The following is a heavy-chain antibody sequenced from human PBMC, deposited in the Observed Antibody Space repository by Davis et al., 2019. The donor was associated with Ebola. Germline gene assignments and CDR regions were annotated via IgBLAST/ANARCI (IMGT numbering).Heavy chain of an antibody. J-gene: IGHJ4*02. Sequence: ASVKVSCKASGYTFTSYAMNWVRQAPGQGLEWLGWINTITGNATYVQGFTGQYVFSLDTSGSTAYLQISSLRAEDTAVYYCTIGGTTGGFDYWGQGTLVTVSS. V-gene: IGHV7-4-1*02. CDR2: INTITGNA. CDR3: TIGGTTGGFDY. CDR1: GYTFTSYA. D-gene: IGHD1-14*01.